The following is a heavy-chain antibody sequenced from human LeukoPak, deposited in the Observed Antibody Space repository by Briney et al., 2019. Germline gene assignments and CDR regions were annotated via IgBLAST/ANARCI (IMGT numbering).Heavy chain of an antibody. CDR2: IKQDGSEK. CDR3: AREVGYCSGNSCYTRDWFDS. Sequence: GGSLTLSCAASGFTFSSYSMYWVRQAPGKGLEWVANIKQDGSEKYYMDSVKGRFTISRDNAKNSLYLQMNSLRAEDTAVYYCAREVGYCSGNSCYTRDWFDSWGQGTLVTVSS. V-gene: IGHV3-7*01. J-gene: IGHJ5*01. CDR1: GFTFSSYS. D-gene: IGHD2-2*02.